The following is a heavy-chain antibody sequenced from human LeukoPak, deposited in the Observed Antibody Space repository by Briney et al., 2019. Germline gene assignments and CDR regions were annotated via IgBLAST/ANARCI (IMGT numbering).Heavy chain of an antibody. D-gene: IGHD1-1*01. Sequence: GGSLRLSCAASGFIFSNYAMNWVRQAPGKGLEWVLRISGGGDTTYYSDSVKGRFTISRDNSKNTLYMQMNSLRAEDTAVYYCAKQAGSYGSYFDYWGQGTLVTVFS. J-gene: IGHJ4*02. V-gene: IGHV3-23*01. CDR1: GFIFSNYA. CDR2: ISGGGDTT. CDR3: AKQAGSYGSYFDY.